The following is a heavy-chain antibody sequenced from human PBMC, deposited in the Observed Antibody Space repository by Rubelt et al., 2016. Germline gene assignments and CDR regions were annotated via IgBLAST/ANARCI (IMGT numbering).Heavy chain of an antibody. CDR2: IRQDGNEI. V-gene: IGHV3-7*03. D-gene: IGHD2-2*01. J-gene: IGHJ6*03. Sequence: WVANIRQDGNEIYYVDSVKGRFTISRDNSKNTLYLQMNSLRAEDTAVYYCARDRRGYCSSTSCSTGYYYYYMDVWGKGTTVTVSS. CDR3: ARDRRGYCSSTSCSTGYYYYYMDV.